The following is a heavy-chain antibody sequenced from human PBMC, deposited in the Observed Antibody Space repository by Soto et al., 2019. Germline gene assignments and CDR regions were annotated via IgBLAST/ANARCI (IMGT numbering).Heavy chain of an antibody. CDR2: ISWNSGSI. CDR1: GFTFDDYA. J-gene: IGHJ4*02. Sequence: EVQLVESGGGLVQPGRSLRLSCAASGFTFDDYAMHWVRQAPGKGLEWVSGISWNSGSIGYADSVKGRFTISRDNAKNSLYLQMSSLRAEDTALYYCAKSSEAAPLLGSFDYWGQGTVVTVSS. CDR3: AKSSEAAPLLGSFDY. V-gene: IGHV3-9*01. D-gene: IGHD2-15*01.